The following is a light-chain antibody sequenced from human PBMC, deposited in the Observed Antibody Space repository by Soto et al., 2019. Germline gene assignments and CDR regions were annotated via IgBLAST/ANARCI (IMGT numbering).Light chain of an antibody. CDR2: GAS. V-gene: IGKV3-20*01. J-gene: IGKJ4*01. Sequence: EIVLTQSPGTLSLSPGERATLSCRASQSVSSSYLAWYQQKPGQAPRLLIYGASSRATGIPDRFSGSGSGTDFTLTISRLEPEDVAVYYCQQYCSSLGVTFGGGAKVDIK. CDR1: QSVSSSY. CDR3: QQYCSSLGVT.